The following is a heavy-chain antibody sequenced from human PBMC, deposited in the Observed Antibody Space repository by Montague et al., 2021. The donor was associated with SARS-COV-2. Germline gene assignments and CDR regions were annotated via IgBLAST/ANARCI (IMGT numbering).Heavy chain of an antibody. D-gene: IGHD3-22*01. CDR2: IHYIGNT. CDR3: ARQGPFTMIVGNIFDY. Sequence: SETLSLTCNVSGASISRSDYYWAWIRQPPGKGLGLIGSIHYIGNTYYNPSLESRVTISVDTSKNQFSLKLSSVTAADTAVYYCARQGPFTMIVGNIFDYWGQGTLVTVSS. J-gene: IGHJ4*02. CDR1: GASISRSDYY. V-gene: IGHV4-39*01.